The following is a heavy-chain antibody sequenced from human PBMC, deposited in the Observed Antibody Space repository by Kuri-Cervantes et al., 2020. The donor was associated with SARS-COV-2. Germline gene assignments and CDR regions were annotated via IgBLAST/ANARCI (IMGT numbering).Heavy chain of an antibody. V-gene: IGHV4-59*01. Sequence: SETLSLTCTVSGGSISSYDWSWLRQSPGKGLEWIGYFYYSGRTNYNPSLEGRVTISVDTSKSQVSLRLTSVTAADTAVYFCARDRCSVTNCYTGDAFDIWGQGRMVTVSS. CDR3: ARDRCSVTNCYTGDAFDI. CDR1: GGSISSYD. J-gene: IGHJ3*02. CDR2: FYYSGRT. D-gene: IGHD2-2*02.